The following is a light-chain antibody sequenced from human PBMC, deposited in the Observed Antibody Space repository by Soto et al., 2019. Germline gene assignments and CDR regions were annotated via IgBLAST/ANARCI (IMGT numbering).Light chain of an antibody. CDR2: AAS. CDR3: QQRNSYPIT. Sequence: IQMTQAPSSLSASVGDRVTITWRASQSISSYLNWYQQKPGKAPKLLIYAASSLQRGVPSRFSGSGSGTEFTLTISSLQPEDFATYYCQQRNSYPITFGQGTRLEIK. CDR1: QSISSY. J-gene: IGKJ5*01. V-gene: IGKV1-17*01.